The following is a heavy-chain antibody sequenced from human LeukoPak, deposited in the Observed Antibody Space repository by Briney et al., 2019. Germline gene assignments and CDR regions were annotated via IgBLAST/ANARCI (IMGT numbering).Heavy chain of an antibody. V-gene: IGHV4-59*08. CDR2: IYYSGST. CDR3: ARVLVGEYYFDY. J-gene: IGHJ4*02. D-gene: IGHD6-6*01. Sequence: SETLSLTCTVSGGSISSYYWSWIRQPPGKGLEWIGYIYYSGSTNYNPSLKSRVTISVDTSKNQFSLKLSSVTAADTAVYYCARVLVGEYYFDYWGQGTLVTVSS. CDR1: GGSISSYY.